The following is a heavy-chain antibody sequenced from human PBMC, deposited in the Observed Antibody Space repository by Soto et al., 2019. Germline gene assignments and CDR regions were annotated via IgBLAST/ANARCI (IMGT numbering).Heavy chain of an antibody. J-gene: IGHJ4*02. CDR1: GYTFTGYY. CDR3: ARGSRRYHTYSGSYTSEPDY. D-gene: IGHD1-26*01. CDR2: INPNSGGT. Sequence: ASVKVSCKASGYTFTGYYMHWVRQAPGQGLEWMGWINPNSGGTNYAQKFQGWVTMTRDTSISTAYMELGRLRSDDTAVYYCARGSRRYHTYSGSYTSEPDYWGQGTLVTVSS. V-gene: IGHV1-2*04.